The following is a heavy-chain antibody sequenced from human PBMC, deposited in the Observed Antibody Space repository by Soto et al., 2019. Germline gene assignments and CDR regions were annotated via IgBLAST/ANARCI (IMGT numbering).Heavy chain of an antibody. CDR3: AATPWYSGSYYTSRFDY. J-gene: IGHJ4*02. D-gene: IGHD1-26*01. CDR2: IIPIFGTA. V-gene: IGHV1-69*12. Sequence: QVQLVQSGAEVKKPGSSVKVSCKASGGTFSSYAISWVRQAPGQGLEWMGGIIPIFGTANYAQKIQGRVTITADESTSTAYMELSSLRSEDTVVYYCAATPWYSGSYYTSRFDYWGQGTLVTVSS. CDR1: GGTFSSYA.